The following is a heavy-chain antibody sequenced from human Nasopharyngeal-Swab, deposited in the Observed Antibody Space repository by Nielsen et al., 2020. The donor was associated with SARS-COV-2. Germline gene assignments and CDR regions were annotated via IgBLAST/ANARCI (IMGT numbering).Heavy chain of an antibody. V-gene: IGHV1-2*04. J-gene: IGHJ6*02. Sequence: WVRQAPGQGLEWMGWINPNSGGTNYAQNFQGWVTMTRDTSISTAYMELSSLRSEDTAVYYCARAAILFGMDVWGQGTTVTVSS. CDR2: INPNSGGT. D-gene: IGHD3-3*01. CDR3: ARAAILFGMDV.